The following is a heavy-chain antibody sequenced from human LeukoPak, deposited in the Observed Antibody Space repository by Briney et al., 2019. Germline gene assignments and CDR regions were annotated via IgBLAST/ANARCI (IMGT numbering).Heavy chain of an antibody. J-gene: IGHJ5*02. V-gene: IGHV1-69*13. D-gene: IGHD3-10*01. CDR3: ARDGRGPNYYGSGSYYANWFDP. CDR2: IIPIFGTA. Sequence: WASVTVSCKASGGTFSSYAISWVRQAPGQGLEWMGGIIPIFGTANYAQKFQGRVTITADESTSTAYMELSSLRSEDTAVYYCARDGRGPNYYGSGSYYANWFDPWGQGTLVTVSS. CDR1: GGTFSSYA.